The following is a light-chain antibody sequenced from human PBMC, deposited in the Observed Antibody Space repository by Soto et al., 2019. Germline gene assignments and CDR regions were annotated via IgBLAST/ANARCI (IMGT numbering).Light chain of an antibody. CDR3: QQFGDSPLT. V-gene: IGKV3-20*01. CDR1: QSVSSSY. CDR2: GAS. Sequence: EIVLTQSPGTLSLSPGERATLSCRASQSVSSSYLAWYQHKPGQAPRLLIYGASNRATGIPDRFSGSGSGTDFTLTISRLEPEDFAVYFCQQFGDSPLTFGGGTKVEIK. J-gene: IGKJ4*01.